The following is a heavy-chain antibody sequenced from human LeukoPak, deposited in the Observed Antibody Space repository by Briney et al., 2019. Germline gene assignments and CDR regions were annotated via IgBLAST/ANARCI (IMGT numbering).Heavy chain of an antibody. J-gene: IGHJ4*02. CDR3: ASAAMVISWFDY. CDR1: GGSFSDHY. V-gene: IGHV4-34*01. D-gene: IGHD5-18*01. CDR2: INHSGGT. Sequence: SETLSLTCAVYGGSFSDHYWNWIRQPPGKGLEWIGEINHSGGTNYNPSLKRRVTISVDRSKNQFSLKLSSVTAADTAVYYCASAAMVISWFDYWGQGTLVTVSS.